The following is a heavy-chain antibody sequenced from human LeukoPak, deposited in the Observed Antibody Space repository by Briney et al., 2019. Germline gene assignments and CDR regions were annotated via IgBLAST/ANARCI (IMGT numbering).Heavy chain of an antibody. V-gene: IGHV4-34*01. CDR1: GGSSSGYY. D-gene: IGHD6-6*01. CDR2: INHSGST. CDR3: AREAEYSSSHLNY. J-gene: IGHJ4*02. Sequence: PSETLSLTCAVYGGSSSGYYWSWIRQPPGKGLEWIGEINHSGSTNYNPSLKSRVTISVDTSKNQFSLKLSSVTAADTAVYYCAREAEYSSSHLNYWGQGTLVTVSS.